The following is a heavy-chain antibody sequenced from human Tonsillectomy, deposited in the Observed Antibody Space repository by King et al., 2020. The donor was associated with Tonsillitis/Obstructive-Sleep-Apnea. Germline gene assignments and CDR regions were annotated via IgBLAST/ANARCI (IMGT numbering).Heavy chain of an antibody. CDR2: INPNSGGT. D-gene: IGHD5-12*01. CDR3: VSGADFEY. CDR1: GYTFTDFY. V-gene: IGHV1-2*02. J-gene: IGHJ4*02. Sequence: QLVQSGAEVKKSGASVKVSCKASGYTFTDFYIHWVRQAPGEGLEWMGWINPNSGGTDHAQKFQGRVTMTRDTSITTAYMDLSRLRPDDTAVYYCVSGADFEYGGQGTLVTVSS.